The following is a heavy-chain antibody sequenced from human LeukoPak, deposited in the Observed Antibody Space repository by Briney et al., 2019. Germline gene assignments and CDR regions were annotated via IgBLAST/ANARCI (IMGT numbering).Heavy chain of an antibody. CDR3: AREFLVADDAFDI. V-gene: IGHV3-48*01. D-gene: IGHD5-12*01. Sequence: GGSLRLSCAASGFTFSSYSMNWVRQAPGKGLEWVSYISSSSSTIYYADSVKGRFTISRDNAKNSLYLQMNSLRAEDTAVYYCAREFLVADDAFDIWGQGTMVTVSS. CDR2: ISSSSSTI. J-gene: IGHJ3*02. CDR1: GFTFSSYS.